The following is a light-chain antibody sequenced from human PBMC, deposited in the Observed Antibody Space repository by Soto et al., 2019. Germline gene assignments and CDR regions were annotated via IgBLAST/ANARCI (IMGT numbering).Light chain of an antibody. V-gene: IGKV1-5*01. CDR3: QQYNSYPYT. J-gene: IGKJ2*01. CDR1: KSISSW. CDR2: DAS. Sequence: DIQMTQSPSTLSASVGDRATITCRASKSISSWLAWYQQKPGKAPKLLIYDASSLESGVPSRFSGSGSGTEFTLTISSLQPDDFATYYCQQYNSYPYTFGQGTKLEIK.